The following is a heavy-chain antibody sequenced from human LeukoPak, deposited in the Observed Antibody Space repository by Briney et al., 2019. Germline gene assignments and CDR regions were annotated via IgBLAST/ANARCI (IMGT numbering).Heavy chain of an antibody. CDR3: ARLWFGELAPFDP. CDR2: IYYSGST. J-gene: IGHJ5*02. V-gene: IGHV4-39*01. Sequence: SETLSLTCTVSGGSISSSSYYRGWIRQPPGKGLEWIGSIYYSGSTYYNPSLKSRVTISVDTSKNQFSLKLSSVTAADTAVYYCARLWFGELAPFDPWGQGTLVTVSS. CDR1: GGSISSSSYY. D-gene: IGHD3-10*01.